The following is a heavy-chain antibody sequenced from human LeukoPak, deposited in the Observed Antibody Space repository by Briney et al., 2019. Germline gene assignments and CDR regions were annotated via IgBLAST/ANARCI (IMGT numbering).Heavy chain of an antibody. D-gene: IGHD3-22*01. CDR2: INPSGGTT. CDR1: GYTFTNYY. Sequence: ASVKVSCKTSGYTFTNYYIHWVRQAPGHGLEWMGIINPSGGTTNYAQKFQGRVTMTRDTSTSTVSMDLSSLTSDDTAIYYCARDAYRDGSGSSPNWFDPWGQGILVTVSS. J-gene: IGHJ5*02. CDR3: ARDAYRDGSGSSPNWFDP. V-gene: IGHV1-46*01.